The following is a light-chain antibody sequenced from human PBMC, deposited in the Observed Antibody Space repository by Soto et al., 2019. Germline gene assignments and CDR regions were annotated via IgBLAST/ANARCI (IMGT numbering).Light chain of an antibody. J-gene: IGKJ1*01. CDR1: QSVGSY. V-gene: IGKV3-11*01. Sequence: ENVWTQSAFTLWFARVERATLCVVASQSVGSYSLAWYQQKPAHSPRLLIYGASNRATGTPARFSGSRSGTDFTLTISNLEPEDFAVYYCQQHSHWPPRTFGQATTV. CDR2: GAS. CDR3: QQHSHWPPRT.